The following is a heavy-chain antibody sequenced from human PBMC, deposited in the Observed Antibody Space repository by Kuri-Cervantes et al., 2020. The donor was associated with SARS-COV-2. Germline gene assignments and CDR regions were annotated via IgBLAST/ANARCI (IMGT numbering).Heavy chain of an antibody. CDR3: ADDYGDYRTPFDY. V-gene: IGHV3-30*02. J-gene: IGHJ4*02. D-gene: IGHD4-17*01. Sequence: GGSLRLSCTASGFIFSDYYMTWIRQAPGKGLEWVAFIRYDGSNKYYADSVKGRFTISRDNSKNTLYLQMNSLRAEDTAVYYCADDYGDYRTPFDYWGQGTLVTVSS. CDR1: GFIFSDYY. CDR2: IRYDGSNK.